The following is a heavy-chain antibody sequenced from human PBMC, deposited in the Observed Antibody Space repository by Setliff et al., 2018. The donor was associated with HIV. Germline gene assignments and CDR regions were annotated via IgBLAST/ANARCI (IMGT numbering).Heavy chain of an antibody. D-gene: IGHD2-21*02. Sequence: SETLSLTCTVSGGSIRTGAYYWGWIRQPPGKGLEWIGSIYYDGNTNYNPSLKSRVTISVDTSKNQFSLKLSSVTAADTAVYYCARGRGGNYNYYYYYMDVWGKGTTVTVSS. CDR2: IYYDGNT. CDR3: ARGRGGNYNYYYYYMDV. V-gene: IGHV4-39*07. J-gene: IGHJ6*03. CDR1: GGSIRTGAYY.